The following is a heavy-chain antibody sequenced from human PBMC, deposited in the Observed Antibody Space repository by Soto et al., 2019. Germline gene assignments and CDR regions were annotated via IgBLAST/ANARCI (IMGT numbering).Heavy chain of an antibody. CDR2: IKTKTDGGTS. V-gene: IGHV3-15*07. D-gene: IGHD3-3*02. Sequence: EVQLVESGGGLVKPGGSLRLSCAGSGFDFSNAWMNWVRQAPGKGLEWVGRIKTKTDGGTSDYAAPVKDRFTISRDGSDNTLYLQMNSLKTEDTAVYYCTHLQGPFVALPGNFDYWGQGTLVTVSS. J-gene: IGHJ4*02. CDR3: THLQGPFVALPGNFDY. CDR1: GFDFSNAW.